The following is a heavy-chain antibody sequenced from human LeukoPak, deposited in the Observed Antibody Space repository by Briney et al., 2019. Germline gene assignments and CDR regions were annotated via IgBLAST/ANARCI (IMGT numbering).Heavy chain of an antibody. CDR2: ISITSDNI. J-gene: IGHJ4*02. V-gene: IGHV3-48*01. CDR3: AKVGVVRSEYFDY. D-gene: IGHD3-22*01. Sequence: PGGSLRLSCAASGFTFTGYSMNWVRQAPGKGLEWVSYISITSDNIYYADSVKGRFTISRDNAKNTLYLQMNSLRAEDTAVYYCAKVGVVRSEYFDYWGQGTLVTVSS. CDR1: GFTFTGYS.